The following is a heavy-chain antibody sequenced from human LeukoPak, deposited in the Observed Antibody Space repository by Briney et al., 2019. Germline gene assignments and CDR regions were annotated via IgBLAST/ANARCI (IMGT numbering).Heavy chain of an antibody. CDR2: IYYSGST. CDR1: GGSISSYY. CDR3: ARVGIAARGVDY. D-gene: IGHD6-6*01. Sequence: PSETLSLTCTVSGGSISSYYWSWIRQPPGKGLEWIGYIYYSGSTNYNPSLKSRVTISVDTSKNQFSLKLSSVTAADTAVYYCARVGIAARGVDYWGQGTLVTVSS. V-gene: IGHV4-59*01. J-gene: IGHJ4*02.